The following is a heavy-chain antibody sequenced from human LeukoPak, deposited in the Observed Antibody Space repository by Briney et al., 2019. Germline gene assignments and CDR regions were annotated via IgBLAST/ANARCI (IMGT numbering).Heavy chain of an antibody. V-gene: IGHV3-21*04. CDR1: GFTFSTYS. CDR3: ATRSYSIPLSDY. J-gene: IGHJ4*02. Sequence: PGGSLRLSCAASGFTFSTYSMNWVRQAPGKGLEWVSSISSSSSYIDYADSVQGRFTISRDNARNSLFLQMNSLRVEDTAVYYCATRSYSIPLSDYWGQGTLVTVSS. CDR2: ISSSSSYI. D-gene: IGHD1-26*01.